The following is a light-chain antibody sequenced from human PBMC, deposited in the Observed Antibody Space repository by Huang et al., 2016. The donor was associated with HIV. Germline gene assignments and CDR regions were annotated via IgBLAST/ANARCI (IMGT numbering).Light chain of an antibody. J-gene: IGKJ1*01. CDR1: QRVSSN. CDR2: GTS. V-gene: IGKV3-15*01. CDR3: QQYNNWPPVT. Sequence: ILMTQSPATLSVSPGERATLSCRASQRVSSNLAWYQQKPGQAPRLLIYGTSTRATGIPARFSGSGSGTEFTLTISSLQSEDFAVYYCQQYNNWPPVTFGQGTKVEIK.